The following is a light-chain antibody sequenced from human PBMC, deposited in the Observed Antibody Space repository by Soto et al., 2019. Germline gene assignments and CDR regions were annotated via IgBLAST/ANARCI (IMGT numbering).Light chain of an antibody. CDR2: DGS. Sequence: EIVLTQSPATLSLSPGDRATLSCGASQSIRSSYVAWYQQKAGLAPRLLIYDGSSRASGIPDRFSGSGSGTDFTLTIGRLEPEDFAVYYCQQYDNSAPLSFGGGTKVDMK. V-gene: IGKV3D-20*01. CDR3: QQYDNSAPLS. CDR1: QSIRSSY. J-gene: IGKJ4*01.